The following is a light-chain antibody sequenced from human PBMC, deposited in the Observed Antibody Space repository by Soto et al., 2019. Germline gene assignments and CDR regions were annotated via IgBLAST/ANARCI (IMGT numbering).Light chain of an antibody. V-gene: IGLV3-21*02. Sequence: SYELTQTSSVSVAPGQTARISCGGNNIGGKSVHWYQQKPGQAAVVVVYDDSDRPSGIPERFSGSNSGNTATLTISRVEAGDEADYHCQVWDDNSDHHVFGTGTKVTVL. J-gene: IGLJ1*01. CDR1: NIGGKS. CDR3: QVWDDNSDHHV. CDR2: DDS.